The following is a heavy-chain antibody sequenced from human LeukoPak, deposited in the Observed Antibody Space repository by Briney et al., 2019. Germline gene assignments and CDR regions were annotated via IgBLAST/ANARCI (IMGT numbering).Heavy chain of an antibody. CDR1: GLTFTNAW. D-gene: IGHD3-22*01. Sequence: PGGSLRLSCAASGLTFTNAWMTWVRQAPGKGLEWVGRIKSKTDGGTTDYAAPLKGRFTISRDDSKNTLYLQMNGLKTEDTAVYYCTTSQVVITNGGAWGQGTLVTVSS. CDR3: TTSQVVITNGGA. J-gene: IGHJ5*02. V-gene: IGHV3-15*01. CDR2: IKSKTDGGTT.